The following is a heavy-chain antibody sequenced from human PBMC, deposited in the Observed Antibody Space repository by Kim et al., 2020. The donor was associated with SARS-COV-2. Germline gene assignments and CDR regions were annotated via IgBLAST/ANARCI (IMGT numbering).Heavy chain of an antibody. D-gene: IGHD6-13*01. CDR3: ARHLSGSSWYYYFDY. J-gene: IGHJ4*02. Sequence: SETLSLTCTVSGGSISSSSYYWGWIRQPPGKGLEWIGSIYYSGSTYYNPSLKSRVTISVDTSKNQFSLKLSSVTAADTAVYYCARHLSGSSWYYYFDYWGQGTLVTVSS. V-gene: IGHV4-39*01. CDR2: IYYSGST. CDR1: GGSISSSSYY.